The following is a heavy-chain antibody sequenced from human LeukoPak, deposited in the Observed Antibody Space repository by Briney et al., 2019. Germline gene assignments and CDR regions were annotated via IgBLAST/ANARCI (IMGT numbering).Heavy chain of an antibody. V-gene: IGHV3-21*01. CDR3: AREPLGYCSGGSCYGDEADY. D-gene: IGHD2-15*01. CDR2: ISSSGTYV. CDR1: GFTFSSYS. J-gene: IGHJ4*02. Sequence: GGSLRLSCAASGFTFSSYSMNWVRQAPGKGLEWVSSISSSGTYVYYADSVKGRFTISRDNAKNSLYLQMNSLRAEDTAVYYCAREPLGYCSGGSCYGDEADYWGQGTLVTVSS.